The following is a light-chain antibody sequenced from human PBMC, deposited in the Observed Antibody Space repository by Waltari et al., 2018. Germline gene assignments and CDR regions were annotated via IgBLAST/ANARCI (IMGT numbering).Light chain of an antibody. CDR3: QVWDSSSDHPVV. CDR1: NIGSKS. J-gene: IGLJ2*01. V-gene: IGLV3-21*03. Sequence: SYVLTQPPSVSVAPGKTARITCGGNNIGSKSVHWYQQKPGQAPVLVVYDDPDRPSGIPERFTGSNSGNPAPLTISRGEAGDEADYYCQVWDSSSDHPVVFGGGTKLTVL. CDR2: DDP.